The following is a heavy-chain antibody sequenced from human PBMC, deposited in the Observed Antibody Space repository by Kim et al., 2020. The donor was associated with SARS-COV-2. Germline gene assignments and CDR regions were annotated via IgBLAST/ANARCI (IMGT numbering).Heavy chain of an antibody. J-gene: IGHJ3*02. CDR2: IYYSGST. Sequence: SETLSLTCTVSGGSISSYYWSWIRQPPGKGLEWIGYIYYSGSTNYNPSLKSRVTISVDTSKNQFSLKLSSVTAADTAVYYCARFMSLPEEYYYDSSGWTTAFDIWGQGTMVTVSS. CDR3: ARFMSLPEEYYYDSSGWTTAFDI. V-gene: IGHV4-59*01. CDR1: GGSISSYY. D-gene: IGHD3-22*01.